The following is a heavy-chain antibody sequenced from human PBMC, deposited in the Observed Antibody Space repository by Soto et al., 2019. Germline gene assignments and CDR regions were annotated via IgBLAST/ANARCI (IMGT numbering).Heavy chain of an antibody. Sequence: TVSCQTAGYTFTSYAMDWVRQAPGQRLEWMGWINAGNGNTKYSQKFQGRVTITRDTSASTAYMDLTSLRSEDTAFYYCAREIIASGYDYWGQGTQVTVSS. J-gene: IGHJ4*02. CDR2: INAGNGNT. CDR3: AREIIASGYDY. CDR1: GYTFTSYA. V-gene: IGHV1-3*01. D-gene: IGHD2-21*01.